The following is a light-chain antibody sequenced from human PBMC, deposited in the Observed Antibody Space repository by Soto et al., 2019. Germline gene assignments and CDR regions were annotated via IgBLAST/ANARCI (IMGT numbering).Light chain of an antibody. V-gene: IGKV3D-15*01. CDR2: GPS. Sequence: IVRTQSPATLSVSPGERATLSCRASQSVSSNLAWYQHKPGQAPRLLIYGPSTRATGIPDRFSGSGSGTDFTLTISRLEPEDFAVYYCQQYNNWPRTFGQGTRVEIK. CDR1: QSVSSN. CDR3: QQYNNWPRT. J-gene: IGKJ5*01.